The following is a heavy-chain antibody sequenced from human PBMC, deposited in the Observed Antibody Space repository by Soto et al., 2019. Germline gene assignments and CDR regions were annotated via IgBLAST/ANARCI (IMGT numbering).Heavy chain of an antibody. V-gene: IGHV1-69*13. Sequence: SVKVSCKASGGTFSSYAISWVRQAPGQGLEWMGGIIPIFGTANYAQKFQGRVTITADESTSTAYMELSSLRSEDTAVYYCARANLWGGGGDCPPVSCYYYGMDVWGQGTTVTAP. J-gene: IGHJ6*02. CDR1: GGTFSSYA. CDR3: ARANLWGGGGDCPPVSCYYYGMDV. CDR2: IIPIFGTA. D-gene: IGHD2-21*02.